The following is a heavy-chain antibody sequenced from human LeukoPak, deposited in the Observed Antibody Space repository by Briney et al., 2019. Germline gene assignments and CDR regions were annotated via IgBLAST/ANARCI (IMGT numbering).Heavy chain of an antibody. J-gene: IGHJ4*02. Sequence: SETLSLTCTVSGGSISSYYWSWIRQPPGKGLEWIGYIYYSGTTNYNPSLKSRVTISVDTSKNQFSLKLSSVTAADTAVYYCARRYCNGGSCYSGFDYWGQGTLVTVSS. CDR1: GGSISSYY. D-gene: IGHD2-15*01. CDR2: IYYSGTT. CDR3: ARRYCNGGSCYSGFDY. V-gene: IGHV4-59*01.